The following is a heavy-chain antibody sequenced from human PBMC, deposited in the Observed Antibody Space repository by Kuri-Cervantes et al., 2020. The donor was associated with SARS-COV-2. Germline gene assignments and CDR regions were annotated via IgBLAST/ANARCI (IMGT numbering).Heavy chain of an antibody. CDR2: IIPIFGTA. J-gene: IGHJ5*02. CDR1: GGTFSSYA. CDR3: ARHPLRGASIDSSVWFDP. V-gene: IGHV1-69*05. D-gene: IGHD6-19*01. Sequence: SVQVTCKSSGGTFSSYAISWVRQAPGQGLEWTGWIIPIFGTANYAQKFQGRVTITTDESTSTAYMELSSLRSEDTAMYYCARHPLRGASIDSSVWFDPWGREPWSPSPQ.